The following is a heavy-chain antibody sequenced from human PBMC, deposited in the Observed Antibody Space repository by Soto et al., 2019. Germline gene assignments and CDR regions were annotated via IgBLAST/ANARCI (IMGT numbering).Heavy chain of an antibody. CDR3: AKEVEVAGDLDY. D-gene: IGHD6-19*01. Sequence: GGSLRLSCVASGSTFRTYGIPWVRRAPGKGLEWVGVISSDGETKYYADSVKGRFTISRDNSKNTMYLQMASLRPEDTAVYYCAKEVEVAGDLDYWGHGTLVTVPQ. J-gene: IGHJ4*01. V-gene: IGHV3-30*18. CDR1: GSTFRTYG. CDR2: ISSDGETK.